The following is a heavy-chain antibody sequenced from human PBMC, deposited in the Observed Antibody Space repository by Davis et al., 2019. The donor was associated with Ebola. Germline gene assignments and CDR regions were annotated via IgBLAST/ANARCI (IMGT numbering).Heavy chain of an antibody. D-gene: IGHD4-11*01. V-gene: IGHV1-8*01. CDR2: MNPNSGNT. J-gene: IGHJ6*04. Sequence: AASVKVSCKASGYTFTSYDINWVRQATGQGLEWMGWMNPNSGNTGYAQKFQGRVTMTEDTSTDTAYMELSSLRSEDTAVYYCATRTVTTSGYYGMDVWGKGTTVTVSS. CDR1: GYTFTSYD. CDR3: ATRTVTTSGYYGMDV.